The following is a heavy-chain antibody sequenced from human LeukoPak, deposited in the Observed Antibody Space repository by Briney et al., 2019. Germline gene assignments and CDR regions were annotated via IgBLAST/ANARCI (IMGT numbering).Heavy chain of an antibody. Sequence: GGSLRLSCAASGFTFSSYGMHWVRQAPGKGLEWVAFIRYDGSNKYYADSVKGRFTISRDNSKNTLYLQMNSLRAEDTAVYYCAKDRALTMTTRYYFDYWGQGTLATVSS. CDR1: GFTFSSYG. D-gene: IGHD4-17*01. CDR3: AKDRALTMTTRYYFDY. V-gene: IGHV3-30*02. CDR2: IRYDGSNK. J-gene: IGHJ4*02.